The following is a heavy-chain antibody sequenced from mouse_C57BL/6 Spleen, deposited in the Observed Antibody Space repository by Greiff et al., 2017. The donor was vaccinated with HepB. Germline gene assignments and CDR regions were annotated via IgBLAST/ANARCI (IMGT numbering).Heavy chain of an antibody. J-gene: IGHJ4*01. CDR1: GYSFTSYY. CDR2: IYPGSGNT. D-gene: IGHD1-1*01. V-gene: IGHV1-66*01. CDR3: ARGRGSSLYAMDY. Sequence: VQLQQSGPELVKPGASVKISCKASGYSFTSYYIHWVKQRPGQGLEWIGWIYPGSGNTKYNEKFKGKATLTADTSSSTAYMQLSSLTSEDSAVYYCARGRGSSLYAMDYWGQGTSVTVSS.